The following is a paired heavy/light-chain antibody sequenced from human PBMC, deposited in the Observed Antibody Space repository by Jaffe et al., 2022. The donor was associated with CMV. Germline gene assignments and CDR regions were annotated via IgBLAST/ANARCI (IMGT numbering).Heavy chain of an antibody. CDR2: IDESGEIR. CDR3: VKQYVDL. V-gene: IGHV3-23*04. CDR1: GFTFSSYA. D-gene: IGHD2-2*01. J-gene: IGHJ5*02. Sequence: EVQLVESGGGLVQPGGSLRLSCAASGFTFSSYAMNWVRQAPGKGLEWVSSIDESGEIRTYADSVRGRFTVSRDNSKNTLYVQLNSLRAEDTAIYYCVKQYVDLWGQGTLVTVSS.
Light chain of an antibody. CDR2: KAS. CDR3: QQYYTYPWT. Sequence: DIQMTQSPSTLSASVGDRVTITCRASESINRWLAWYQQRAGKVPKLLIYKASSLQSGVPSRFSGSGSGTEFTLTISSLQPDDSATYYCQQYYTYPWTFGQGTKVEIK. CDR1: ESINRW. V-gene: IGKV1-5*03. J-gene: IGKJ1*01.